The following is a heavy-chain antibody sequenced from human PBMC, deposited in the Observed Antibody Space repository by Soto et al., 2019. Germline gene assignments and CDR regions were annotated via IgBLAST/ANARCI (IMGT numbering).Heavy chain of an antibody. Sequence: SETLSLTCTVSGGSISSSSYYWGWLRQHPGKGLEWIGRIYYSGSTYYNPSLKSRVTISVDTSKNQFSLKLSSVTAADTAAYYCAIHRPYCSISYSDYWGHGTLLSVS. V-gene: IGHV4-39*01. CDR3: AIHRPYCSISYSDY. CDR1: GGSISSSSYY. CDR2: IYYSGST. D-gene: IGHD6-13*01. J-gene: IGHJ4*01.